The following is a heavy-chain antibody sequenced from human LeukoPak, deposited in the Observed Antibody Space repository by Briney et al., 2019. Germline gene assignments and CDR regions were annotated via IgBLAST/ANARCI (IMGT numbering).Heavy chain of an antibody. D-gene: IGHD6-6*01. J-gene: IGHJ4*02. V-gene: IGHV4-4*07. CDR2: IHTSGNT. CDR3: AREASATARPFVSNDC. CDR1: GGSISNFY. Sequence: SETMSLTCTVSGGSISNFYWSWIRKPAGKGLERIGRIHTSGNTDYNPSLKSRVTMSLDTSKNQFSLRLNSMTAADTAVYYCAREASATARPFVSNDCWGQGTLVTVSS.